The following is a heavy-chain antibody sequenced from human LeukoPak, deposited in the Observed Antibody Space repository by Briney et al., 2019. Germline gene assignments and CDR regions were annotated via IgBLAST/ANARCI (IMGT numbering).Heavy chain of an antibody. CDR1: GFTFSSYD. CDR3: ARGGTITMLDY. V-gene: IGHV3-13*01. CDR2: IGTAGDT. J-gene: IGHJ4*02. D-gene: IGHD3-10*01. Sequence: GGSLRLSCAASGFTFSSYDMHWVRQATGKGLEWVSAIGTAGDTYYSGSVRGRFTISRENAKNSLYLQMNSLRAEDTAVYYCARGGTITMLDYWGQGTLVTVSS.